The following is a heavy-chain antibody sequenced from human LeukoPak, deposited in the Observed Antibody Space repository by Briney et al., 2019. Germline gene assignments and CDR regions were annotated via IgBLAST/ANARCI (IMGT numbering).Heavy chain of an antibody. J-gene: IGHJ3*02. V-gene: IGHV4-34*01. Sequence: SETLSLTCAVYGGSFSGYYWSWIRQPPGKGLEWIGEINHSGSTNYNPSLKSRVTISVDTSKNQFSLKLSSVTAADTAVYYCAREGSAMIVTDDAFDIWGRGTMVTVSS. CDR2: INHSGST. D-gene: IGHD3-22*01. CDR1: GGSFSGYY. CDR3: AREGSAMIVTDDAFDI.